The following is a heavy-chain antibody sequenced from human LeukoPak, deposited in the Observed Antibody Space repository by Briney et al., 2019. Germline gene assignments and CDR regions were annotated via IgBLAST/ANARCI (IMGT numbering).Heavy chain of an antibody. V-gene: IGHV1-69*04. D-gene: IGHD6-19*01. CDR3: AARGGYSSGWYQSLAFDI. Sequence: SVKVSCKASGGTFSSYAISWVRQAPGQGLEWMGRIIPILGIANYAQKFQGRVTITADKSTSTAYMELSSLRSDDTAVYYCAARGGYSSGWYQSLAFDIWGQGTMVTVSS. CDR1: GGTFSSYA. J-gene: IGHJ3*02. CDR2: IIPILGIA.